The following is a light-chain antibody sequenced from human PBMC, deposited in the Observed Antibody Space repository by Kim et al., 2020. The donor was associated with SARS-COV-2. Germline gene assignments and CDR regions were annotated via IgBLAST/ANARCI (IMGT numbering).Light chain of an antibody. V-gene: IGLV7-46*01. Sequence: GVTVTLPCGSSTGAVTSGHYPYWFQQKPGQAPRTLIYDTNNKQSWTPARFSGSLLGGKAALTLSGAQPEDEAEYYCLLSYTGARVFGGGTQLTVL. CDR1: TGAVTSGHY. J-gene: IGLJ2*01. CDR2: DTN. CDR3: LLSYTGARV.